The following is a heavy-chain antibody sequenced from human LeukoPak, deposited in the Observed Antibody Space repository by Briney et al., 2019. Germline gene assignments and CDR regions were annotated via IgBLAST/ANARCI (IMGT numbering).Heavy chain of an antibody. CDR1: GGSISSSSYY. V-gene: IGHV4-39*01. J-gene: IGHJ4*02. CDR3: ARQRIAVAGTDFDY. Sequence: SETLSLTCTVSGGSISSSSYYWGWIRRPPGTGLEWLGSIYYSGSTYYNPSLKSRVTISVDTSKNQFSLKLSSVTAADTAVYYCARQRIAVAGTDFDYWGQGTLVTVSS. CDR2: IYYSGST. D-gene: IGHD6-19*01.